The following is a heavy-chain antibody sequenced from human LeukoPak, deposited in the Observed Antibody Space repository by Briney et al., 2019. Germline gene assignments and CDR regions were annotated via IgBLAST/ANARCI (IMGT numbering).Heavy chain of an antibody. Sequence: RPGGSLRLSCAASGFTFSNAWMSWVRQAPGKGLEWVGRIKSKTDGGTTDYAAPVKGRFTISRDDSKNTLYLQMNSLRAEDTAVYYCAKEGRGDYDYWGQGTLVTVSS. J-gene: IGHJ4*02. CDR2: IKSKTDGGTT. CDR3: AKEGRGDYDY. V-gene: IGHV3-15*01. D-gene: IGHD3-10*01. CDR1: GFTFSNAW.